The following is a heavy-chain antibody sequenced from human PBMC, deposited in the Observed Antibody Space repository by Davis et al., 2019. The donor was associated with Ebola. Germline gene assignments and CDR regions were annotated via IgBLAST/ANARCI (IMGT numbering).Heavy chain of an antibody. D-gene: IGHD2-2*01. CDR3: ARVRSTTSSNDAFDI. J-gene: IGHJ3*02. CDR1: GFTFSSYG. Sequence: PGGSLRLSCAASGFTFSSYGMHWVRQAPGKGLEWVAVISYDGSNKYYADSVKGRFTISRDNSKNTLYLQMNSLKTEDTALYYCARVRSTTSSNDAFDIWGQGTMITVSS. CDR2: ISYDGSNK. V-gene: IGHV3-30*03.